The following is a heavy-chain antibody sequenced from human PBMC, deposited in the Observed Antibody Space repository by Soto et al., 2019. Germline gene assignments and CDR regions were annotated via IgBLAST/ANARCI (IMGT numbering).Heavy chain of an antibody. D-gene: IGHD1-1*01. V-gene: IGHV3-23*01. CDR2: LYDLDGT. Sequence: GGSLRLSCVASGFGLIDFAMSWVRQAPGKGLEWVSALYDLDGTYYADSVKGRFTTSSDSSRTTVYLQMNSLRPDDTAVYSCATWHLQEHAYDIWGQGTMVTVSS. J-gene: IGHJ3*02. CDR3: ATWHLQEHAYDI. CDR1: GFGLIDFA.